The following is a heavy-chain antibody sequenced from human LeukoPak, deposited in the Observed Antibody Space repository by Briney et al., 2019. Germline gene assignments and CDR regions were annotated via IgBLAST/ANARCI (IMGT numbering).Heavy chain of an antibody. J-gene: IGHJ4*02. CDR1: GGSVSSGSYY. V-gene: IGHV4-61*01. Sequence: SETLSLTCTVSGGSVSSGSYYWSWIRQPPGKGLEWIGYIYYSGSATYNPSLKSRVTMSVDRSKNKFSLNLSSVTAADTAVYYCATYWSTGTSDYWGQGTLVTVSS. CDR2: IYYSGSA. D-gene: IGHD2-8*02. CDR3: ATYWSTGTSDY.